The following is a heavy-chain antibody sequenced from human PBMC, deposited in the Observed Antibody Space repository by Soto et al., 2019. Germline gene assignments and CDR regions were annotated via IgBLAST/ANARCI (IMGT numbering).Heavy chain of an antibody. D-gene: IGHD1-1*01. CDR3: TRHRKWKVDY. CDR1: GASIRSSTYQ. CDR2: AYYSEST. J-gene: IGHJ4*02. V-gene: IGHV4-39*01. Sequence: QLQLQESGPGLVKPSETLSLTCTVSGASIRSSTYQWGWIRQPPGRGLEWIGSAYYSESTHDNPSSKGGVTISIDTSNNQFSRKVSSVTAADTAVYYCTRHRKWKVDYWGQGTLVTVSS.